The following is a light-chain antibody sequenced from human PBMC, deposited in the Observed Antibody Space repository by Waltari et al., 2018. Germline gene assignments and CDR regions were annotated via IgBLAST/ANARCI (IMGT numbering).Light chain of an antibody. J-gene: IGLJ2*01. CDR2: KDD. CDR1: SSNIGTHY. V-gene: IGLV1-47*01. Sequence: HSVLTQPPSASGTPGQRVTISCSASSSNIGTHYVDWYQQLPGTAPKLLMYKDDQRPSGVPARFSGSKSGTSASLAISGLRSEDEADYYCATWDDGLSGVFGGGTKLTVL. CDR3: ATWDDGLSGV.